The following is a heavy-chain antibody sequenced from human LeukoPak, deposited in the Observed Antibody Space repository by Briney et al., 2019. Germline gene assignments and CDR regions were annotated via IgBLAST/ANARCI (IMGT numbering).Heavy chain of an antibody. CDR3: ARPVGSGYFDGAAFDF. V-gene: IGHV4-39*01. J-gene: IGHJ4*02. CDR1: GGSISSSSYY. CDR2: ISYSGNT. D-gene: IGHD3-3*01. Sequence: PSETLSLTCTVSGGSISSSSYYWGWIRQPPGKGLECIGRISYSGNTYYNPSLKSRVTISVDTSKNQFSLKPSSVTAADTALYYCARPVGSGYFDGAAFDFWGQGTLVTVSS.